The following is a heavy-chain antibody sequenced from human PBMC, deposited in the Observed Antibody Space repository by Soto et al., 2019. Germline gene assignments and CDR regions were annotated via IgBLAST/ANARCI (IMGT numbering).Heavy chain of an antibody. J-gene: IGHJ6*03. V-gene: IGHV4-59*01. Sequence: SETLSLTCTVSGGSISSYYWSWIRQPPGKGLEWIGYIYYSGSTNYNPSLKSRVTISVDTSKNQFSLKLSSVTAADTAVYYCAGGGSIVVAPRRFMDVWGKGTTVTVSS. CDR3: AGGGSIVVAPRRFMDV. D-gene: IGHD3-22*01. CDR1: GGSISSYY. CDR2: IYYSGST.